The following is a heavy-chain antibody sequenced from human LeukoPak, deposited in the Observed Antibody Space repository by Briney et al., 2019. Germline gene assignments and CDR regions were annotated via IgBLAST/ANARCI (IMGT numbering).Heavy chain of an antibody. CDR1: GGSISSYY. V-gene: IGHV4-59*08. CDR3: ARSSSGWPSDYYFDY. CDR2: IYYSGST. Sequence: PSETLSLTCTVSGGSISSYYWSWIRQPPGKGLEWIGYIYYSGSTNYNPSLKSRVTISVDTSKNQFSLKLSSVTAADTAVYYCARSSSGWPSDYYFDYWGQGTLVTVSS. J-gene: IGHJ4*02. D-gene: IGHD6-19*01.